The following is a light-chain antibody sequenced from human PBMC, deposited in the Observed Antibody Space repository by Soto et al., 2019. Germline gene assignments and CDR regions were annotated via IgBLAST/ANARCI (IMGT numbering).Light chain of an antibody. CDR1: QSLVHSDGNTY. J-gene: IGKJ2*01. V-gene: IGKV2-24*01. CDR3: MQATQAYT. CDR2: KIS. Sequence: DLVLTQPPLSSHVTLGQPASISCRSSQSLVHSDGNTYFNWLQQRAGQPPRFLIYKISKRFPGVPDRFSGSGAGTDFTLKISRVEAEDVGVYYCMQATQAYTFGQGTKLEIK.